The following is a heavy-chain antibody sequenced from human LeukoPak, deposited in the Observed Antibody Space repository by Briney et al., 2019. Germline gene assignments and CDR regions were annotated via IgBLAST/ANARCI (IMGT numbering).Heavy chain of an antibody. Sequence: SETLSLTCTVSGGSISSYYWSWIGQPAGKGLEWIGRIYTSGSTNYNPSLKSRVTMSVDTSKNQFSLKLSSVTAADTAVYYCARDTRPDYYGSGSYFAFDIWGQGTMVAVSS. CDR3: ARDTRPDYYGSGSYFAFDI. D-gene: IGHD3-10*01. CDR2: IYTSGST. CDR1: GGSISSYY. J-gene: IGHJ3*02. V-gene: IGHV4-4*07.